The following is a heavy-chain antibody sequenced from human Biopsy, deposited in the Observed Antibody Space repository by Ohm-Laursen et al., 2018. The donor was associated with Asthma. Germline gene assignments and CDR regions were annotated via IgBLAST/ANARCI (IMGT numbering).Heavy chain of an antibody. Sequence: SLRLSCAASGFTVSTNGMSWVRQPPGKGLEWVSVIYSGGGTYYADSVQGRFTISRDKSENTLYLQMNSLRAEDTAVYYCAKDERLYYGSDSKYMQPVPLGDWGQGTLVIVSA. CDR3: AKDERLYYGSDSKYMQPVPLGD. CDR2: IYSGGGT. CDR1: GFTVSTNG. J-gene: IGHJ4*02. D-gene: IGHD3-10*01. V-gene: IGHV3-53*01.